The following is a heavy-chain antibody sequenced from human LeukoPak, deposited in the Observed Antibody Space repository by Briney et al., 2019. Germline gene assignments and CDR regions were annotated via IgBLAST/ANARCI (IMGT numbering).Heavy chain of an antibody. CDR2: IKPDGTTK. J-gene: IGHJ4*02. CDR3: ARSIPYGTTWYGRSDY. D-gene: IGHD6-13*01. CDR1: GFPFSSYS. Sequence: GGSLRLSCAASGFPFSSYSMTWVRQAPGKGLEWVANIKPDGTTKFYVDSVKGRFTISRDNALNSLYLQMNSLRAEDTAIYYCARSIPYGTTWYGRSDYWGQGTLVAVSS. V-gene: IGHV3-7*03.